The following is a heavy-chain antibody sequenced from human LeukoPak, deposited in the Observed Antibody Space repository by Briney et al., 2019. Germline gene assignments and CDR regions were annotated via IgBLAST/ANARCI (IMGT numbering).Heavy chain of an antibody. D-gene: IGHD3-9*01. V-gene: IGHV4-59*01. CDR1: GGSISSYY. CDR3: ARGVLRYFDWLSDYYYYMGV. Sequence: PSETLSLTCTVSGGSISSYYWSWIRQPPWKGLEWIGYIYYSGSTNYNPSLKSRVTISVDTSKNQFSLKLSSVTAADTAVYYCARGVLRYFDWLSDYYYYMGVWGKGTTVTVSS. CDR2: IYYSGST. J-gene: IGHJ6*03.